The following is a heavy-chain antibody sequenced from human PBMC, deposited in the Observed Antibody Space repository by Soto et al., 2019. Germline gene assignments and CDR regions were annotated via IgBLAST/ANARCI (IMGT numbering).Heavy chain of an antibody. V-gene: IGHV1-69*13. CDR1: GGTFSSYA. Sequence: SVKVSCKXSGGTFSSYAISWVRQAPGQGLEWMGGIIPIFGTANYAQKFQGRVTITADESTSTAYMELSSLRSEDTAVYYCARDPRVPPTWYYYGMDVWGQGTTVTVSS. J-gene: IGHJ6*02. D-gene: IGHD1-26*01. CDR3: ARDPRVPPTWYYYGMDV. CDR2: IIPIFGTA.